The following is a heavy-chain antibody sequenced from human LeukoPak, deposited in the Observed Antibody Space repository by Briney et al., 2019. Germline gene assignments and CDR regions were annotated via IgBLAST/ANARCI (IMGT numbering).Heavy chain of an antibody. D-gene: IGHD2-2*01. Sequence: GASVKVSCKASGYTFTSYGISWVRQAPGQGLEWMGRINPSGGSTSYAQKFQGRVTMTRDMSTSTVYMELSSLRSEDTAVYYCARDGPEGIVVVTAASGYMDVWGKGTTVTVCS. V-gene: IGHV1-46*01. CDR2: INPSGGST. CDR3: ARDGPEGIVVVTAASGYMDV. J-gene: IGHJ6*03. CDR1: GYTFTSYG.